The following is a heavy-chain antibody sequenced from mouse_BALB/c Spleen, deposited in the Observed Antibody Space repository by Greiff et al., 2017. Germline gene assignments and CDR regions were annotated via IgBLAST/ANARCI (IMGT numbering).Heavy chain of an antibody. D-gene: IGHD1-1*01. CDR1: GFTFSSYG. CDR3: ARRGVTTVVAGFDY. CDR2: ISSGGSYT. V-gene: IGHV5-6*02. J-gene: IGHJ2*01. Sequence: EGKLMESGGDLVKPGGSLKLSCAASGFTFSSYGMSWVRQTPDKRLEWVATISSGGSYTYYPDSVKGRFTISRDNAKNTLYLQMSSLKSEDTAMYYCARRGVTTVVAGFDYWGQGTTLTVSS.